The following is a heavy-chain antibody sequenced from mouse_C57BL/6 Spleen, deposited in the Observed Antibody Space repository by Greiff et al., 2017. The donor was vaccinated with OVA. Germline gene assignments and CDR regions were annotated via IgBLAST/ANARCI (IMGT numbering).Heavy chain of an antibody. V-gene: IGHV1-54*01. CDR3: ARKGED. CDR1: GYAFTNHS. J-gene: IGHJ4*01. CDR2: INPGSGGT. Sequence: QVQLKQAGAELVRPGTSVKVSCKASGYAFTNHSIEWVKQRPGQGLEWIGVINPGSGGTNYNEKFKGKATLTADKSSSTAYMQLSSLTSEDSAVYFCARKGEDWGQGTSVTVSS.